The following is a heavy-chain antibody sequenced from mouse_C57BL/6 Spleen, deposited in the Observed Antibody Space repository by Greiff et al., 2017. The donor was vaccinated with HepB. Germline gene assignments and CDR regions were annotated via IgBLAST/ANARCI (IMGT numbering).Heavy chain of an antibody. Sequence: QVQLQQPGAELVKPGASVKLSCKASGYTFTSYWMHWVKQRPGQGLEWIGMIHPNSGSTNYNEKFKSKATLTVDKSSSTAYMQLSSLTSEDSAVYYCARSPLITTVVGGLDYWGQGTTLTVSS. D-gene: IGHD1-1*01. V-gene: IGHV1-64*01. CDR1: GYTFTSYW. CDR3: ARSPLITTVVGGLDY. J-gene: IGHJ2*01. CDR2: IHPNSGST.